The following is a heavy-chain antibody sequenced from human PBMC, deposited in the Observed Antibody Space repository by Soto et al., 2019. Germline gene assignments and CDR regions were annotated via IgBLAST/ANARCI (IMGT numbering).Heavy chain of an antibody. J-gene: IGHJ6*02. CDR1: GFTFSSYS. CDR2: ISSSSSYI. CDR3: DRGMYFSGWRPKYYYYYGMDV. V-gene: IGHV3-21*01. D-gene: IGHD6-25*01. Sequence: GGSLRLSCAASGFTFSSYSMHWVRQAPGKGLEWVSSISSSSSYIYYADSVKGRFTISRDNAKNSLYLQMNSLRAEDTAVYYSDRGMYFSGWRPKYYYYYGMDVWGQGTTVTVSS.